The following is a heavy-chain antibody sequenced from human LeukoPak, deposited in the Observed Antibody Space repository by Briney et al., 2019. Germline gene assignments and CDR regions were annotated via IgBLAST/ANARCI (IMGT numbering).Heavy chain of an antibody. CDR2: IYPGDSDT. Sequence: PGESLKISCEGSGYSFTSYWIGWVRQMPGKGLEWMGIIYPGDSDTRYGPSFQGQVTISADKSISTAYLQWSSLKASDTAMYYCASTYYYDSSGYYSSFDYWGQGTLVTVSS. CDR1: GYSFTSYW. CDR3: ASTYYYDSSGYYSSFDY. J-gene: IGHJ4*02. V-gene: IGHV5-51*01. D-gene: IGHD3-22*01.